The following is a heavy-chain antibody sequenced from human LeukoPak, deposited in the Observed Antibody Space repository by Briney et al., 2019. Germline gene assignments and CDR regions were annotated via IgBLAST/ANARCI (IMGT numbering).Heavy chain of an antibody. J-gene: IGHJ4*02. V-gene: IGHV3-11*06. Sequence: GGSLRLSCAASGFTFSDSYMSWIRQAPGKGLEWVSTITSGSSYTNYGDSVKGRFTISRDNAKNTLYLQMNSLRAEDTAVYYCARDPGPYCGGDCYYFDYWGPGTLVTVSS. D-gene: IGHD2-21*02. CDR2: ITSGSSYT. CDR1: GFTFSDSY. CDR3: ARDPGPYCGGDCYYFDY.